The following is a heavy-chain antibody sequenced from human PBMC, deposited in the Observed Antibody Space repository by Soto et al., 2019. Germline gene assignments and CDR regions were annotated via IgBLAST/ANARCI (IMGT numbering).Heavy chain of an antibody. J-gene: IGHJ4*02. Sequence: SETLSLTCTVSGGSVSSGSYYWSWIRQPPGKGLEWIGYIYYSGSTNYNPSLKSRVTISVDTSKNQFSLKLSSVTAADTAVYYCARGMATDAGFDYWGQGTLVTVSS. CDR2: IYYSGST. CDR1: GGSVSSGSYY. CDR3: ARGMATDAGFDY. D-gene: IGHD5-12*01. V-gene: IGHV4-61*01.